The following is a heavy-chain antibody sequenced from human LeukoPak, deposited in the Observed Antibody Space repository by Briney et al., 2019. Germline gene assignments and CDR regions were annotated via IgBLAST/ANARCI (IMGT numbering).Heavy chain of an antibody. J-gene: IGHJ4*02. Sequence: SETLSLTCTVSGGSISSSSYYWGWIRQPPGKGLEWIGSIYYSGSTYYNPSLKSRVTISADTSKNQFSLKLSSVTAADTAVYYCARLNLPFDYWGQGTLVTVSS. CDR3: ARLNLPFDY. CDR1: GGSISSSSYY. CDR2: IYYSGST. V-gene: IGHV4-39*01.